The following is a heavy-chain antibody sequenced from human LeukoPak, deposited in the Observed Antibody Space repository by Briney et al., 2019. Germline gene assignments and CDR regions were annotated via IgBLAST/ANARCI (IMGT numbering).Heavy chain of an antibody. CDR2: MNPNSGNT. CDR1: GYTFTSYD. D-gene: IGHD7-27*01. Sequence: GASVTVSFKASGYTFTSYDINWVRQATGQGLEWMGWMNPNSGNTGYAQKFQGRVTNTRNTSISTAYMELSSLRSEDTAVYYCARAPTGDRRGYYFDYWGQGTLVTVSS. CDR3: ARAPTGDRRGYYFDY. J-gene: IGHJ4*02. V-gene: IGHV1-8*03.